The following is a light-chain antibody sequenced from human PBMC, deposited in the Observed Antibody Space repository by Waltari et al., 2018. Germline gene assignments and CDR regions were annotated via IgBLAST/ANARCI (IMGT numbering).Light chain of an antibody. CDR3: QQHGTLPAT. V-gene: IGKV3-20*01. CDR1: QTVGSSP. Sequence: EIVFTQSPVTASLSPGERVTLSCRASQTVGSSPLAWYQQKPGQPPRLVIFRASRRATGFPDRFSGSGSGTEFSLTISRLEPEDFAVYYCQQHGTLPATFGQGTKVEIK. CDR2: RAS. J-gene: IGKJ1*01.